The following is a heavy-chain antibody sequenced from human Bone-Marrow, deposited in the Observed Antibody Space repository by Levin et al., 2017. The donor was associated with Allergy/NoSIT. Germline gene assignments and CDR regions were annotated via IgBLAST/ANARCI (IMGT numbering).Heavy chain of an antibody. CDR3: AKGHSSGYYYRIDAFDS. Sequence: GGSLRLSCAASGFTFSSYAMSWVRQAPGKGLEWVSAISGSGGSTYYADSVKGRFTISRDNSKNTLYLQMNSLRAEDTAVYYCAKGHSSGYYYRIDAFDSWGQGTMVTVSS. D-gene: IGHD3-22*01. V-gene: IGHV3-23*01. CDR1: GFTFSSYA. J-gene: IGHJ3*02. CDR2: ISGSGGST.